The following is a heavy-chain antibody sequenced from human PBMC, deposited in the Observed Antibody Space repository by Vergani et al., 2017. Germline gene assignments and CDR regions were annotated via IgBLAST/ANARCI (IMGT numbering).Heavy chain of an antibody. Sequence: VQLVESGGGLVKPGGSLRLSCAASGFTFSSYSMNWVRQAPGKGLEWVAVISYDGSNKYYADSVKGRFTISRDNSKNTLYLQMNSLRAEDTAVYYCAKEEAKWLGAFDIWGQGTMVTVSS. J-gene: IGHJ3*02. D-gene: IGHD6-19*01. CDR2: ISYDGSNK. V-gene: IGHV3-30*18. CDR1: GFTFSSYS. CDR3: AKEEAKWLGAFDI.